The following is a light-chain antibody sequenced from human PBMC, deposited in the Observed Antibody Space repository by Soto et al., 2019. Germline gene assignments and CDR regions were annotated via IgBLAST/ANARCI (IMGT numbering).Light chain of an antibody. CDR1: SSDVGGYNY. CDR3: CSYTGSYYV. CDR2: DVS. V-gene: IGLV2-11*01. Sequence: QSALTQPRSVSGSPGQSVTISCTGTSSDVGGYNYVSWYQQHPGKAPKLMIYDVSKRPSGVPDRFSGSKSGNTASLTISGPQDEDEAYYCCCSYTGSYYVFGAGTKVTVL. J-gene: IGLJ1*01.